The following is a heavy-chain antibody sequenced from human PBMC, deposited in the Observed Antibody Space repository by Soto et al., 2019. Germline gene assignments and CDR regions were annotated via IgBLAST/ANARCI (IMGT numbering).Heavy chain of an antibody. CDR1: GYRFTSYW. J-gene: IGHJ4*02. CDR2: IDPSNSYT. D-gene: IGHD3-3*02. V-gene: IGHV5-10-1*01. CDR3: AYLNTFLGYDF. Sequence: GESLKISCKAGGYRFTSYWISWVRQMPGKGLEWMGRIDPSNSYTHYSPSFHGHVTISADNSISTAYLQWSNLRASDTAIYYCAYLNTFLGYDFWGQGTLVTVSS.